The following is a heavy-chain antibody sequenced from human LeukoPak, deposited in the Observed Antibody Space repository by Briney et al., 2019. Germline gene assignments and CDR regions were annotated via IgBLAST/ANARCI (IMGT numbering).Heavy chain of an antibody. CDR1: GGTFSSYA. V-gene: IGHV1-69*13. CDR2: IIPIFGTA. Sequence: SVKVSCKASGGTFSSYAISWVRQAPGQGLEWVGGIIPIFGTANYAQKFQGRVTITADESTSTAYMELSSLRSEDTAVYYCARDGLDCSSTSCYMGVNWFDPWGQGTLVTVSS. CDR3: ARDGLDCSSTSCYMGVNWFDP. J-gene: IGHJ5*02. D-gene: IGHD2-2*02.